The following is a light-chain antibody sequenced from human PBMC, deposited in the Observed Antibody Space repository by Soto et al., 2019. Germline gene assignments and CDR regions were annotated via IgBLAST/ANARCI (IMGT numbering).Light chain of an antibody. CDR1: NIGSKN. J-gene: IGLJ1*01. Sequence: SYELTQPLSVSVALGQTARITCGGNNIGSKNVHWYQQKPGQAPVLVIYRDSNRPSGIPERFSGSNSGNTATLTISRAQSGDEADYDCQVWDSSTGVFGTGTKLTVL. V-gene: IGLV3-9*01. CDR2: RDS. CDR3: QVWDSSTGV.